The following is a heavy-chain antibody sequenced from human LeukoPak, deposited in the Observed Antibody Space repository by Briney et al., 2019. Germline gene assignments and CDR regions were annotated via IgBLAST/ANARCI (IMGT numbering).Heavy chain of an antibody. Sequence: PGGSLRLSCATSGFTFSSYWMSWVRQAPGKGLEWVADVKQDGSEKYYVDSVKGRFTISRDNAKNSLYLQMNSLRAEDTAVYYCARDGWYFDYWGQGTLVTVSS. J-gene: IGHJ4*02. V-gene: IGHV3-7*03. CDR2: VKQDGSEK. CDR1: GFTFSSYW. CDR3: ARDGWYFDY. D-gene: IGHD3-10*01.